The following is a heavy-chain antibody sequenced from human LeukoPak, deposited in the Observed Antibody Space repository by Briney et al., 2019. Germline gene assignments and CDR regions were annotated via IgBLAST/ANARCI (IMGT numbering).Heavy chain of an antibody. J-gene: IGHJ6*02. D-gene: IGHD6-13*01. Sequence: GGSLRLSCAVSGFTVSSNYMSWVRQAPGKGLEWVSVIYSGGSTYYADSVKGRFTISRDNSKNTLYLQMNSLRAEDTAVYYCAREKTAAGPLYYYYGMDVWGQGTTVTVSS. V-gene: IGHV3-66*01. CDR3: AREKTAAGPLYYYYGMDV. CDR2: IYSGGST. CDR1: GFTVSSNY.